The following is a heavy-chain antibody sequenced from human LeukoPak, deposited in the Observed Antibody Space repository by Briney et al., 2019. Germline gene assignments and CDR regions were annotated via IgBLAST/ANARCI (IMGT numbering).Heavy chain of an antibody. CDR1: GFTVSSNY. CDR2: IYSGGST. V-gene: IGHV3-66*02. Sequence: GGSLRLSCAASGFTVSSNYMSWVRQAPGEGLEWVSVIYSGGSTYYADSVKGRFTISRDNSKNTLYLQMNSLRAEDTAVYYCARMYYYDSSDGYWGQGTLVTVSS. J-gene: IGHJ4*02. D-gene: IGHD3-22*01. CDR3: ARMYYYDSSDGY.